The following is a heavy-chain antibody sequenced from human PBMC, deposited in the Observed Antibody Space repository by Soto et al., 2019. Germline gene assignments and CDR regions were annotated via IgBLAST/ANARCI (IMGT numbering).Heavy chain of an antibody. J-gene: IGHJ6*04. CDR3: ARGLGYCSSTRCTTKMDV. D-gene: IGHD2-2*01. V-gene: IGHV1-2*04. Sequence: ASVKVSCKASGYTFTGYYMHWVRQAPGQGLEWMGWINPNSGGTNYAQKFQGWVTMTRDTSISTAYMELSRLRSDDTAVYYCARGLGYCSSTRCTTKMDVWGKGTTVTVYS. CDR1: GYTFTGYY. CDR2: INPNSGGT.